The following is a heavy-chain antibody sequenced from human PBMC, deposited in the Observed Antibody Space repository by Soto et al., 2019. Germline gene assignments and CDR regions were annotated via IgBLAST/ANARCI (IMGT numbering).Heavy chain of an antibody. CDR3: ARVGIAAVGSGEYAMEV. V-gene: IGHV1-2*06. D-gene: IGHD6-13*01. CDR2: TNPKSGAT. Sequence: ASVNVSCKXSGYTFTPYSVHWVRQAAGQGLECLGRTNPKSGATKYAHKFQGRVTMTRDTSISAADMDLSSRRSDDTAVYYCARVGIAAVGSGEYAMEVWGQGNTVTVSS. CDR1: GYTFTPYS. J-gene: IGHJ6*01.